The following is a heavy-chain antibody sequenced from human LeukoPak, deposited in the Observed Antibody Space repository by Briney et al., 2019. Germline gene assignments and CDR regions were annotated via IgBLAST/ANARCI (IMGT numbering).Heavy chain of an antibody. J-gene: IGHJ6*03. CDR3: AREGSLLWFGELFPYYYYYYMDV. Sequence: LRLSCAASGFTFSDYYMSWIRQAPGKGLEWIGSIYHSGNTYYNPSLKSRVTISVDTSKNQFSLKLNSVTAADTAVYYCAREGSLLWFGELFPYYYYYYMDVWGKGTTVTISS. CDR2: IYHSGNT. D-gene: IGHD3-10*01. CDR1: GFTFSDYY. V-gene: IGHV4-38-2*02.